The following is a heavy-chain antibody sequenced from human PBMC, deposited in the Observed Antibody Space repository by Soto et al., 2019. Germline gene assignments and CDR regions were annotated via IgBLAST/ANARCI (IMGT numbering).Heavy chain of an antibody. CDR2: ISAYNGNT. D-gene: IGHD1-26*01. CDR3: ARIEELAYYYHYDGMDV. CDR1: GYTFTSYG. J-gene: IGHJ6*02. Sequence: QVQLVQSGAEVKKPGASVKVSCKASGYTFTSYGISWVRQAPGQGLEWMGWISAYNGNTNYAQKLQGRVTMTTDTSTSTAYMGRRRMRSDDTAVYYCARIEELAYYYHYDGMDVWGQGTTVTVSS. V-gene: IGHV1-18*04.